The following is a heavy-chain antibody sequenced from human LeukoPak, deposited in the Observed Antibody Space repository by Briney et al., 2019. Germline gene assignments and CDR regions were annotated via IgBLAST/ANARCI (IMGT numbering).Heavy chain of an antibody. D-gene: IGHD2-8*01. CDR2: MNPSSGNT. Sequence: ASVKVSCKASGHTFTNDEIHWVRQATGQGVEWMGWMNPSSGNTSYAQKFQGRLTITRNTSISTAYMDLSSLRSDDTAVYYCARRDCTTGACRFDDWGQGTRVSVSP. V-gene: IGHV1-8*01. J-gene: IGHJ4*02. CDR1: GHTFTNDE. CDR3: ARRDCTTGACRFDD.